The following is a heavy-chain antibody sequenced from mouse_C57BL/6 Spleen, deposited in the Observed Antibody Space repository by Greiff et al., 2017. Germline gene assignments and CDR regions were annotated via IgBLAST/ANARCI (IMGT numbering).Heavy chain of an antibody. CDR2: IDPSDSYT. CDR1: GYTFTSYW. J-gene: IGHJ2*01. CDR3: ARGATMVTTGNYFDY. Sequence: QVQLQQPGAELVKPGASVKLSCKASGYTFTSYWMQWIGEIDPSDSYTNYNQKCKGKATLTVDTSSSTAYMQLSSLTSEDSAVYYCARGATMVTTGNYFDYWGQGTTLTVSS. V-gene: IGHV1-50*01. D-gene: IGHD2-2*01.